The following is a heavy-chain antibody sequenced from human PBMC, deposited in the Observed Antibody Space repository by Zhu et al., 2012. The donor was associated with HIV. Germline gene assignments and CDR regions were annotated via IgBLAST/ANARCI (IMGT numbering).Heavy chain of an antibody. CDR2: FYRTGDI. CDR1: GYSIFNGYY. D-gene: IGHD2-15*01. V-gene: IGHV4-38-2*02. J-gene: IGHJ5*02. Sequence: QVQESGPGLVKPSETLSLTCTVSGYSIFNGYYWGWVRQPPGKGLERIGSFYRTGDIYYNPSLKSRVTISGDMSKNQFSLRLNSVTAADTAVYYCAQKEGYCSGGRCYRFLFDPWSQGTLVTVSS. CDR3: AQKEGYCSGGRCYRFLFDP.